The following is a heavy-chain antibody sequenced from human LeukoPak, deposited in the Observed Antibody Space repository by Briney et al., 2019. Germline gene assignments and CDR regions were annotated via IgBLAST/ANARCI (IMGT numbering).Heavy chain of an antibody. J-gene: IGHJ4*02. Sequence: SETLSLTCTVSGGSISSSSYYWGWIRQPPGKGLEWIGSIYYGGSTYYNPSLKSRVTISVDTSKNQFSLKLSSVTAADTAVYYCARRQKTYYYDSSGYMGLYYFGYWGQGTLVTVSS. CDR1: GGSISSSSYY. CDR2: IYYGGST. D-gene: IGHD3-22*01. V-gene: IGHV4-39*01. CDR3: ARRQKTYYYDSSGYMGLYYFGY.